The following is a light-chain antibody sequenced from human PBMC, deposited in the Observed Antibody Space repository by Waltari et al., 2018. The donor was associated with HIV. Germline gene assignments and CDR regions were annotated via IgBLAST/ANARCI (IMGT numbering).Light chain of an antibody. Sequence: QSVLTQPPSASGTPGQRVSISCSGSSSNIGRNSVNWYHQLPGTAPKLLIYSSDQRPSGVPDRFSGSKSGTSASLAIRGLQSEDEGDYYCAAWDDSLDGRVFGGGTKLTVL. CDR1: SSNIGRNS. CDR3: AAWDDSLDGRV. J-gene: IGLJ3*02. V-gene: IGLV1-44*01. CDR2: SSD.